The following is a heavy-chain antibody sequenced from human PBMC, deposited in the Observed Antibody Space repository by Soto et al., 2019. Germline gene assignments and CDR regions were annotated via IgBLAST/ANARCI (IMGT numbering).Heavy chain of an antibody. J-gene: IGHJ1*01. CDR3: ARLLLHGDYPKRWYFQH. D-gene: IGHD4-17*01. CDR1: GGSISSSSYY. Sequence: SETLSLTCTVSGGSISSSSYYWGWIRQPPGKGLEWIGSIYYSGSTYYNPSLKSRVTISVDTSKNQFSLKLSSVTAADTAVYYCARLLLHGDYPKRWYFQHWGQGTLVTVSS. V-gene: IGHV4-39*01. CDR2: IYYSGST.